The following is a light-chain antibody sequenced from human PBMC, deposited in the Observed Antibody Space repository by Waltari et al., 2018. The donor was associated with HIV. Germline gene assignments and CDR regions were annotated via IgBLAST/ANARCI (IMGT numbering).Light chain of an antibody. CDR2: TNN. V-gene: IGLV1-44*01. J-gene: IGLJ1*01. CDR1: SSNIGSHS. CDR3: AAWDDSLQGSYV. Sequence: QSVLTQPPSASGIPGQRVTIPCSGSSSNIGSHSVNWYQQLPGTAPRLLISTNNHRPSGVPDRFAGAKSGTSASLAISGLQPEDEADYYCAAWDDSLQGSYVLGTGTKVTVL.